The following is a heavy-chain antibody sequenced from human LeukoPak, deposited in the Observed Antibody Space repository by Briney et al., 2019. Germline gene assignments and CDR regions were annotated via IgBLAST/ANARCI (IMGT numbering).Heavy chain of an antibody. CDR2: IKSKTDGGTT. D-gene: IGHD3-22*01. V-gene: IGHV3-15*01. Sequence: GGSLRLSCAGSGFTFSNAWMSWVRQAPGKGLEWVGRIKSKTDGGTTDYAAPVKGRFTISRDDSKNTLYLQMNSLKTEDTAVYYCTTVYYYDSSGYYQNTFDYWGQGTLVTVSS. CDR3: TTVYYYDSSGYYQNTFDY. J-gene: IGHJ4*02. CDR1: GFTFSNAW.